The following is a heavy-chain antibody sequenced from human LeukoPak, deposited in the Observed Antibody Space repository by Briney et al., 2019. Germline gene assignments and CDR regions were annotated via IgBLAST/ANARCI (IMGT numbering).Heavy chain of an antibody. Sequence: PGGSLRLSCAASGFTFSSYAMSWVRQAPGKGLEWVSAISGSGGSTYYADSVKGRFTISRDNSKNTLYLQMNGLRAEDTAVYYCAKAYSGYDADWYFDLWGRGTLVTVSS. CDR1: GFTFSSYA. J-gene: IGHJ2*01. V-gene: IGHV3-23*01. CDR3: AKAYSGYDADWYFDL. CDR2: ISGSGGST. D-gene: IGHD5-12*01.